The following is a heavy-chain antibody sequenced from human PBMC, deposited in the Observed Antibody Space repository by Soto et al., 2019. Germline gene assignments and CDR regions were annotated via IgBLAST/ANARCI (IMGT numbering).Heavy chain of an antibody. V-gene: IGHV1-3*01. CDR3: AGLGYCTNGVCQGLDY. D-gene: IGHD2-8*01. CDR1: GYTFTSYA. Sequence: GASVKVSCKASGYTFTSYAMHWVRQAPGQRLEWMGWINAGNGNTKYSQKFQGRVTITRDTSASTAYMELSSLRSEDTAVYYCAGLGYCTNGVCQGLDYWGQGTLVTVSS. CDR2: INAGNGNT. J-gene: IGHJ4*02.